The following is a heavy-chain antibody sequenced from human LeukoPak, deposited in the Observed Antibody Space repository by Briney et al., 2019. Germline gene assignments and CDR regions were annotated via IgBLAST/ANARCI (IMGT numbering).Heavy chain of an antibody. D-gene: IGHD3-16*02. CDR2: INSAGSSI. CDR3: ARWSPSF. Sequence: GGSLRLSCAASGFTLSTSWMHWVRQAPGRGLVWVSDINSAGSSINYADSVNGRFTISRDNVKNTLYLQMNSLRAEDTAVYFCARWSPSFRGQGTLVTVSS. CDR1: GFTLSTSW. V-gene: IGHV3-74*01. J-gene: IGHJ4*02.